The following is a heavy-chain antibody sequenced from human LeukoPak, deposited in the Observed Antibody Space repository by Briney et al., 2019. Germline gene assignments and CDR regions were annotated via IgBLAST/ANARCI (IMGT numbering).Heavy chain of an antibody. D-gene: IGHD3-16*01. V-gene: IGHV3-74*01. J-gene: IGHJ6*02. Sequence: GGSLRLSCAASGFTFSSYWMHWVRQAPGKGLVWVSRINNDGTTTVYADSVRGRFTISRDNAKNTLYLQMNSLRAEDTAVYYCAGGGVTTPTPYYYYYGMDVWSQGTTVTVSS. CDR3: AGGGVTTPTPYYYYYGMDV. CDR1: GFTFSSYW. CDR2: INNDGTTT.